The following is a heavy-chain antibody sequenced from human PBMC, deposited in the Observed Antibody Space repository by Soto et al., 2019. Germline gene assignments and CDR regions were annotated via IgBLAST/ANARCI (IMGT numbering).Heavy chain of an antibody. CDR1: GYPVTAYY. J-gene: IGHJ3*02. CDR3: ARGEGVGVAGYAAFDM. Sequence: QLHLVQSGAVVKKPGASVTVSCSASGYPVTAYYMHWVRQAPGRGLEWMGGINPATGAAKYTQTIQGRVTMARDTSTSTVFMELSGLTSEDPAVFYCARGEGVGVAGYAAFDMWGQGTLVTVSS. D-gene: IGHD3-3*01. CDR2: INPATGAA. V-gene: IGHV1-2*02.